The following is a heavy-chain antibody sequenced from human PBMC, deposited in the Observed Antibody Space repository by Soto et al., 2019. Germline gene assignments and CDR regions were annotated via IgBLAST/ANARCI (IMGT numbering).Heavy chain of an antibody. V-gene: IGHV3-33*01. CDR1: GFTFSSYG. Sequence: QVQLVESGGGVVQPGRSLRLSCAASGFTFSSYGMHWVRQAPGKGLEWVAVIWYDGSNKYYADSVKGRFTISRDNSKNTLYLQMNSLRAEDTAVYYCARAKLLGSTVGYYFDYWGQGTLVTVSS. D-gene: IGHD2-15*01. CDR2: IWYDGSNK. J-gene: IGHJ4*02. CDR3: ARAKLLGSTVGYYFDY.